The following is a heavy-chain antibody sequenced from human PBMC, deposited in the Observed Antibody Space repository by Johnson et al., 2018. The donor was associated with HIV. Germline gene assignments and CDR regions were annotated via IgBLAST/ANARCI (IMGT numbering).Heavy chain of an antibody. CDR1: GFTFSSYG. CDR2: IRYDGSNK. Sequence: QMLLVESGGGVVQPGGSLRLSCAASGFTFSSYGMHWVRQAPGKGLEWVAFIRYDGSNKYYADHVKGRFTISRDNSKNTLYLQMNSLRAEDTAVYYCAKPNSGYALGLGAFDIWGQGTMVTVSS. CDR3: AKPNSGYALGLGAFDI. D-gene: IGHD5-12*01. J-gene: IGHJ3*02. V-gene: IGHV3-30*02.